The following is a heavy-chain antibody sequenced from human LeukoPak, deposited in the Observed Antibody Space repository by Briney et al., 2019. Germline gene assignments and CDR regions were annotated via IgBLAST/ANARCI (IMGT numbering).Heavy chain of an antibody. Sequence: GGSLRLSCAASGFTFSSYGMSWVRQAPGKGLEWVSGISGSGVSTYYADSVKGRFTISRDNSKNTLYLQMNSLRAEDTAVYYCAKTAPYSGYDYGPFDYWGQGTLVTVSS. J-gene: IGHJ4*02. D-gene: IGHD5-12*01. CDR3: AKTAPYSGYDYGPFDY. V-gene: IGHV3-23*01. CDR2: ISGSGVST. CDR1: GFTFSSYG.